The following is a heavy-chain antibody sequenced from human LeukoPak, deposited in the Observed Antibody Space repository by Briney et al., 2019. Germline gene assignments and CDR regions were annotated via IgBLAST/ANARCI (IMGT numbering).Heavy chain of an antibody. CDR2: IYSGGST. CDR1: GFTVSTNY. D-gene: IGHD2-21*01. V-gene: IGHV3-53*01. Sequence: GGSLRLSCAASGFTVSTNYMSWVRQAPGKGLEWVSVIYSGGSTYYADSVKGRFTISRDNSKNTVYLQMNSLRAEDTPVYYCARDHNCGGDCYSGMDVWGKGITVTVSS. J-gene: IGHJ6*04. CDR3: ARDHNCGGDCYSGMDV.